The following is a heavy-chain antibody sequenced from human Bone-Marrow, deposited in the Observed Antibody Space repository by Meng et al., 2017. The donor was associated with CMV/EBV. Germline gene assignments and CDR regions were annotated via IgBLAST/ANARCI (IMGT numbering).Heavy chain of an antibody. J-gene: IGHJ5*02. CDR1: GGSISSCSYY. D-gene: IGHD1-26*01. CDR3: VRPRYAELPVLNWFDP. CDR2: IYYSGST. V-gene: IGHV4-39*07. Sequence: SETLSLTCTVSGGSISSCSYYWGWISQPPGKGLEWIGSIYYSGSTYYNPYLKSRVTISVDTSKNQFSLKLSPVTAADTAVYYCVRPRYAELPVLNWFDPWGQGTLVTFSS.